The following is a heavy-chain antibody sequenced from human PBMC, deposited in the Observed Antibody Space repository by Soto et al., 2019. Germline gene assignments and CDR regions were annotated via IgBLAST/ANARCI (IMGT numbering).Heavy chain of an antibody. D-gene: IGHD3-16*01. J-gene: IGHJ4*02. Sequence: QVHLQESGPGLVKPSGTLSLTCAVSGGSLSSNNWWVWVRQSPGRGLEWIGEIYHSGSTNYNPSLKSRVTMSVDKSKSHFSLKLRSVSAADTAIYYCARCDSWGTFDYWGQGALVTVSS. CDR2: IYHSGST. CDR1: GGSLSSNNW. V-gene: IGHV4-4*02. CDR3: ARCDSWGTFDY.